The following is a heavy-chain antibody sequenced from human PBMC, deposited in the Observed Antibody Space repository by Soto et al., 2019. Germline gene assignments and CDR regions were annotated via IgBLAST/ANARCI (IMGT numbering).Heavy chain of an antibody. CDR2: IYWDDDK. V-gene: IGHV2-5*02. CDR3: AHSLITMVRGVIVNWFDP. CDR1: GFSLSTSGVG. Sequence: SGPTLVHPTPTLTLTCTFSGFSLSTSGVGVGWIRQPPGKALEWLALIYWDDDKRYSPSLKSRLTITKDTSKNQVVLTMTNMDPVDTATYYCAHSLITMVRGVIVNWFDPWGQGTLVTVSS. D-gene: IGHD3-10*01. J-gene: IGHJ5*02.